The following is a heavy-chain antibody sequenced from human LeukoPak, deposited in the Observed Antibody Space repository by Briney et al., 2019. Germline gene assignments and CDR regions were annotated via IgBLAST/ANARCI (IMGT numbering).Heavy chain of an antibody. J-gene: IGHJ4*02. D-gene: IGHD1-26*01. CDR1: GYTFTSYD. CDR3: ARGGSGWELLRV. V-gene: IGHV1-8*01. CDR2: MNPNSGNT. Sequence: ASVKVSCKASGYTFTSYDINWVRQATGQGLEWMGWMNPNSGNTGYAQKFQGRVTITRNTSISTAYMELSSLRSEDTAVYYCARGGSGWELLRVWGQGTLVTVSS.